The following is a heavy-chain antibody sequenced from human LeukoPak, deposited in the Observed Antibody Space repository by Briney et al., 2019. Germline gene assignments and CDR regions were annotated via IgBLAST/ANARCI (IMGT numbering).Heavy chain of an antibody. Sequence: GGSLRLSCAASGFTFSGFGMHWVRQAPGKGLEWVAVIWYDGSNKYYADSVKGRFTISRDNPKDTLYVQMNSLRAEDTAVYYCARGRGADYGGNSGYFDYWGQGTLVTVSS. J-gene: IGHJ4*02. CDR2: IWYDGSNK. CDR3: ARGRGADYGGNSGYFDY. CDR1: GFTFSGFG. V-gene: IGHV3-33*01. D-gene: IGHD4-23*01.